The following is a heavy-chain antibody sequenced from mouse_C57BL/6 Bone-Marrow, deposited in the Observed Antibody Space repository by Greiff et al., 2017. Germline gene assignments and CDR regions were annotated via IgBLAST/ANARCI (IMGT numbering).Heavy chain of an antibody. D-gene: IGHD1-1*01. CDR2: IWRGGST. Sequence: QVQLQQSGPGLVQPSQSLSITCTVSGFSLTSYGVHWVRQSPGKGLEWLGGIWRGGSTDSNAAFMSRLSITKDNSKSQVFFKMNSLQADDTAIYYCAKTNPPNYYGSTDWYFDVWGTGTTVTVSS. V-gene: IGHV2-5*01. CDR1: GFSLTSYG. CDR3: AKTNPPNYYGSTDWYFDV. J-gene: IGHJ1*03.